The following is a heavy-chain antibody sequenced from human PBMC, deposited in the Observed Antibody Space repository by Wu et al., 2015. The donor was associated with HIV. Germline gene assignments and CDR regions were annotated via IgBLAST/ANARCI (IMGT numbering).Heavy chain of an antibody. D-gene: IGHD1-26*01. V-gene: IGHV1-2*02. Sequence: QVQLVQSGAEVKKPGASVKVSCKASGYTFTGYYMHWVRQAPGQGLEWMGWINPNSGGTNYAQKFQGRVTMTRDTSISTAYMELSRLRSDDTAVYYCARGSFEGATPITPYWYFDLWGRGTLVTVSS. CDR1: GYTFTGYY. CDR2: INPNSGGT. J-gene: IGHJ2*01. CDR3: ARGSFEGATPITPYWYFDL.